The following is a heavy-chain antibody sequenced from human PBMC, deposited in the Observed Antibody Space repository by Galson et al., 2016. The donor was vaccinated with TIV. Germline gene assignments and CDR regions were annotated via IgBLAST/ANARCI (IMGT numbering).Heavy chain of an antibody. D-gene: IGHD5-18*01. CDR1: GGTFSSYV. J-gene: IGHJ6*02. V-gene: IGHV1-69*13. CDR3: ASDRNTAFDTYHYYYGMDV. CDR2: IIPLFRTT. Sequence: SVKVSCKPSGGTFSSYVFNWVRLAPGQGLEWMGGIIPLFRTTNYAQKFQGRVTITADESTNTAYMELNSLRSGDTAVYYCASDRNTAFDTYHYYYGMDVWGQGTTVTVSS.